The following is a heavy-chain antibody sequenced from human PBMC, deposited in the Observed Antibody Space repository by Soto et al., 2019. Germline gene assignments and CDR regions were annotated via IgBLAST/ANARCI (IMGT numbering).Heavy chain of an antibody. CDR2: IHHSGST. J-gene: IGHJ4*02. CDR1: GGSISTSNW. D-gene: IGHD3-9*01. CDR3: ARGYYDILTGYYAFDY. Sequence: QVQLQESGPGLVKPSGTLSLTCAVSGGSISTSNWWTWVRQPPGKGLEWIAEIHHSGSTNYNPSLKSRGTISVDKSKNQFSLRLTSVTAADTAVYYCARGYYDILTGYYAFDYWGQGTLVTVSS. V-gene: IGHV4-4*02.